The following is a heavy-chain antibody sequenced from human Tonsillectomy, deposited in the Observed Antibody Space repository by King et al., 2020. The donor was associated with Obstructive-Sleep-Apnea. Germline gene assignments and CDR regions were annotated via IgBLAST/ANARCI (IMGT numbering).Heavy chain of an antibody. CDR1: GGSISSSNYY. J-gene: IGHJ6*02. CDR2: IYYSGST. D-gene: IGHD3-9*01. Sequence: QLQESGPGLVKPSETLSLICTVSGGSISSSNYYWGWIRQPPGKGLEWIGNIYYSGSTFYNPSLTSRVTISVDTSKNQFSLKLSSVTAADTAVYYCARQDILTGYPYGMAVWGRGTTVTVSS. CDR3: ARQDILTGYPYGMAV. V-gene: IGHV4-39*01.